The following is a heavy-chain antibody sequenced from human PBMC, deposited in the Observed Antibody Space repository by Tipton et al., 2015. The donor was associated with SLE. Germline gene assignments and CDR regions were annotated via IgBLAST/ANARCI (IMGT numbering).Heavy chain of an antibody. D-gene: IGHD1-26*01. CDR1: GYNFTRYG. J-gene: IGHJ4*02. CDR2: ISAYNGNT. Sequence: QSGAEVKKPGASVKVSCKASGYNFTRYGISWVRQAPGQGLEWMGWISAYNGNTNYVQKFQGRVTMATDTSTNTGYMELRSLRSDDTAVYYCARGRGVLGALGDYWGPGTLVTVSS. V-gene: IGHV1-18*01. CDR3: ARGRGVLGALGDY.